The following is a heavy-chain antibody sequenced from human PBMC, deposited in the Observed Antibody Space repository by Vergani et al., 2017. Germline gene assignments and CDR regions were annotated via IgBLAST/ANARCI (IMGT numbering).Heavy chain of an antibody. CDR3: AKDQALGSSGSWDY. J-gene: IGHJ4*02. V-gene: IGHV3-9*01. Sequence: EGKREEGGGGGGKKGRERRSTWSNTRGRGEVYAQKGGGEGAWKGLEWASGSSWNRGSRGYADSVKGRFTISRDNAKNSLYLQMNSLRAEDTALYYCAKDQALGSSGSWDYWGQGTLVTVSS. CDR2: SSWNRGSR. CDR1: RGRGEVYA. D-gene: IGHD1-26*01.